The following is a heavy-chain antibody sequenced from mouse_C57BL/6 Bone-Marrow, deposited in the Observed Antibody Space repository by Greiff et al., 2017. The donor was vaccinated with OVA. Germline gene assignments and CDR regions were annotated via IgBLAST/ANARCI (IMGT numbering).Heavy chain of an antibody. CDR1: GFTFSSYG. J-gene: IGHJ2*01. D-gene: IGHD2-3*01. CDR2: ISSGGSYT. CDR3: ARVIYDGYRGYFDY. Sequence: DVMLVESGGDLVKPGGSLKLSCAASGFTFSSYGMSWVRQTPDKRLEWVATISSGGSYTYYPDSVKGRFTISRDNAKNTLYLQMSSLKSEDTAMYYCARVIYDGYRGYFDYWGQGTTLTVSS. V-gene: IGHV5-6*02.